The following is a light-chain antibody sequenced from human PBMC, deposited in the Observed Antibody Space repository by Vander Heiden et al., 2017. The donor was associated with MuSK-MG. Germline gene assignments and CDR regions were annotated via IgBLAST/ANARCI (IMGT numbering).Light chain of an antibody. J-gene: IGKJ5*01. Sequence: EIVLTQSPATLSLSPGERATLSCRASQSVGSYLAWYHQKPGQAPRLLIYDASDRASGIPARFSGSGSGTDFTLTISSREPEDFAVYYCQQRRNWPITFGLGTRLEIK. CDR3: QQRRNWPIT. CDR2: DAS. V-gene: IGKV3-11*01. CDR1: QSVGSY.